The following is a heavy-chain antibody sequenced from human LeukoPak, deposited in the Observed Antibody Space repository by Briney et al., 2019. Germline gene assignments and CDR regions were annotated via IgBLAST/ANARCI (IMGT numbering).Heavy chain of an antibody. CDR1: GFTVSSNY. D-gene: IGHD3-22*01. Sequence: GGSLRLSCAASGFTVSSNYMSWVRQAPGKGLEWDGRIKSKTDGGTADYAAPVKGRFTISRDDSKNTLYLQMNSLKTEDTAVYYCTTADSSGRFLIDYWGQGTLVTVSS. CDR3: TTADSSGRFLIDY. J-gene: IGHJ4*02. CDR2: IKSKTDGGTA. V-gene: IGHV3-15*01.